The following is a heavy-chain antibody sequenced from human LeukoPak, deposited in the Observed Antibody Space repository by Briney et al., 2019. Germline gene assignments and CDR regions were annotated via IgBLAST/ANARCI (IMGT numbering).Heavy chain of an antibody. V-gene: IGHV1-2*02. CDR2: INPNSGGT. CDR3: ARDPYGMDV. Sequence: GASVKVSCKASGYTFPTYAINWVRQAPGQGLEWMGWINPNSGGTNYAQKFQGRVTMTRDTSISTAYMELSRLRSDDTAVYYCARDPYGMDVWGQGTTVTVSS. J-gene: IGHJ6*02. CDR1: GYTFPTYA.